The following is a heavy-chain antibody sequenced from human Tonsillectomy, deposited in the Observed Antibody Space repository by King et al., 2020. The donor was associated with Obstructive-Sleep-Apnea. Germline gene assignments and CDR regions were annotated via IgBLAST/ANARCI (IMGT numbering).Heavy chain of an antibody. CDR1: GYSFTSYW. V-gene: IGHV5-10-1*03. CDR3: ARHASSGWYRTYYFDY. Sequence: VQLVQSGAEVKKPGESLRISCKGSGYSFTSYWISWVRQMPGKGLEWMGRIEPSDSYTNYSPSFQGHVTISADKSISTAYLQWSSLKASDTAMYYCARHASSGWYRTYYFDYWGQGTLVTVSS. J-gene: IGHJ4*02. CDR2: IEPSDSYT. D-gene: IGHD6-19*01.